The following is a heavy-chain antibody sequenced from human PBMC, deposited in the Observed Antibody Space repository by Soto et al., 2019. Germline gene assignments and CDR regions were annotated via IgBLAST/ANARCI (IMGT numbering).Heavy chain of an antibody. Sequence: QVQLVQSGAEVKKPGASVKVSCKASGYTFSSYDINWVRQATGQGLEWMGWLNPNSGDTGYAHKFQGRVTLTRNTSINTAYIELSSLTSDDTAVYYCATSGGGWYLYWGPGTLVTVAS. CDR3: ATSGGGWYLY. CDR1: GYTFSSYD. V-gene: IGHV1-8*01. J-gene: IGHJ4*02. D-gene: IGHD6-19*01. CDR2: LNPNSGDT.